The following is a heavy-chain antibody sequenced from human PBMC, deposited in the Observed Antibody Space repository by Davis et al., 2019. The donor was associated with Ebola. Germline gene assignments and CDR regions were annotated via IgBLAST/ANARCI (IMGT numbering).Heavy chain of an antibody. Sequence: GGSLRLSCAASGFTVSSNYMSWVRQAPGKGLEWISVIYSGGSTYYADSVKGRFTISRDNSKNTLYLQMNSLRAEDTAVYYCARVIGPHYDFWSGYPYYYYGMDVWGQGTTVTVSS. CDR2: IYSGGST. CDR3: ARVIGPHYDFWSGYPYYYYGMDV. CDR1: GFTVSSNY. D-gene: IGHD3-3*01. V-gene: IGHV3-53*05. J-gene: IGHJ6*02.